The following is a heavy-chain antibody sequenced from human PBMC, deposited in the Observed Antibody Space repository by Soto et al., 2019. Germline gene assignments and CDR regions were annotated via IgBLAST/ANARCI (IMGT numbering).Heavy chain of an antibody. J-gene: IGHJ6*02. D-gene: IGHD3-3*01. Sequence: QVRLVQSGAEVKKPGSSVKVSCEASGVTFSSYAVTWVRQAPGQGLEWMGGIIPIVTTPNYAQKFQGRLTISADKSTSTSYMELSSLTSEYTAVYYCARVGYNFWSLYHYYGMDVWGHGTTAIASS. CDR2: IIPIVTTP. CDR3: ARVGYNFWSLYHYYGMDV. CDR1: GVTFSSYA. V-gene: IGHV1-69*06.